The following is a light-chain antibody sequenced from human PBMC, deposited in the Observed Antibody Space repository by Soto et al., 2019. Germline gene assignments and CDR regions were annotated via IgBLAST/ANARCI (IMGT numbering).Light chain of an antibody. V-gene: IGKV3-15*01. J-gene: IGKJ4*01. CDR3: QEYNNWHPVT. CDR1: QSVSSK. CDR2: GAS. Sequence: EIVMTQSPATLSVSPGERATLSCRASQSVSSKLAWYQQKPGQAPRLLIYGASTRATGIPARFSGSGSGTEFTLTISSLQSADFAVYYCQEYNNWHPVTFGGWTKVEIK.